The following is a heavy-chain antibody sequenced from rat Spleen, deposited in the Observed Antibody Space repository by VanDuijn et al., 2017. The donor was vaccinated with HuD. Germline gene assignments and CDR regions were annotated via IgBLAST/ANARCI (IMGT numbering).Heavy chain of an antibody. D-gene: IGHD5-1*01. Sequence: EVQLVETGGGLVQPGRSLKLSCVASGFTFSSYWMYWVRQAPGKGLEWVSSINPDGGRTYYPDSVKGRFTISRDNAENTLYLQMDSLRSEDTATYYCARHGLGEDYWGQGVMVTVSS. CDR2: INPDGGRT. CDR1: GFTFSSYW. V-gene: IGHV5-58*01. CDR3: ARHGLGEDY. J-gene: IGHJ2*01.